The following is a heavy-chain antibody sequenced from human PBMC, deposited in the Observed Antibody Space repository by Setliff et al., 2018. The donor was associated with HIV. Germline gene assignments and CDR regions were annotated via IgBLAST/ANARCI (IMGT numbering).Heavy chain of an antibody. CDR1: GGTFNTYV. CDR3: ARGPEEGDCSGGSCYGNFDP. J-gene: IGHJ5*02. Sequence: GALVKVSCKASGGTFNTYVISWLRQAPGQGLEWMGGIIPTLGVANYAQKFQGRLTITADKSTNTAYMELSSLKSDDTAVYYCARGPEEGDCSGGSCYGNFDPWGQGTLVTVSS. CDR2: IIPTLGVA. V-gene: IGHV1-69*10. D-gene: IGHD2-15*01.